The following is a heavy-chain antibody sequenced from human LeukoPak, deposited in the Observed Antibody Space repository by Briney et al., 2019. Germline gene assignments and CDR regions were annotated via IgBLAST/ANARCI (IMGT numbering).Heavy chain of an antibody. J-gene: IGHJ3*02. V-gene: IGHV3-30*02. CDR3: AKDLVRITMIVADRGYAFDI. CDR2: IRYDGSNK. D-gene: IGHD3-22*01. CDR1: GFTFSSYG. Sequence: PGGSLRLSCAASGFTFSSYGMHWVRQAPGKGLGWVAFIRYDGSNKYYADSVKGRFTISRDNSKNTLYLQMNSLRAEDTAVYYCAKDLVRITMIVADRGYAFDIWGQGTMVTVSS.